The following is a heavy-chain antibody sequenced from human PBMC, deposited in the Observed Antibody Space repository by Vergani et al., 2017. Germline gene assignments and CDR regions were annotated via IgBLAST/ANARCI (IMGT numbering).Heavy chain of an antibody. CDR1: GFTFSSYS. V-gene: IGHV3-21*01. J-gene: IGHJ6*03. D-gene: IGHD2-2*01. CDR2: ISSSSSYI. Sequence: ELQLVESGGGLVQPGGSLRLSCAASGFTFSSYSMNWVRQAPGKGLEWVSSISSSSSYIHYSDSLRGRFTISRDNAKSSLDLQMNSLRAEDAAVYYCARTGTSNYYYYYMDVWGKGTTVTVSS. CDR3: ARTGTSNYYYYYMDV.